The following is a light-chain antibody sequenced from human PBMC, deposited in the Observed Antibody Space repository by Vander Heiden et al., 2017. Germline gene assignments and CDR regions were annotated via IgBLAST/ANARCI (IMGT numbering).Light chain of an antibody. V-gene: IGKV1-39*01. CDR2: DAS. CDR3: QQSFTRPRT. CDR1: ENVFQY. Sequence: DIQMTQSPSPLSASVGDTIPITCRTSENVFQYLHWYQQRPGRPPKLLIYDASTLQSGVPTRFSGGGSGTEYTLTVTGLQPEDFATYYCQQSFTRPRTFGPGTKVDV. J-gene: IGKJ3*01.